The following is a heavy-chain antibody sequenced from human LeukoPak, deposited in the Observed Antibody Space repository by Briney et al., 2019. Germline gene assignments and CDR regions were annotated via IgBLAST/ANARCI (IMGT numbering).Heavy chain of an antibody. D-gene: IGHD6-13*01. CDR3: ARPGSPAAGASDFHH. J-gene: IGHJ1*01. V-gene: IGHV1-46*01. Sequence: ASVRVSCKPSEYPFTRYYIHEVRQATGQGLEWMGLINPSSGSTSYAQKFLGRVTMTRDTSTSTVHMDLSSLRSEDVAVYYCARPGSPAAGASDFHHWGQGTLVTVSS. CDR2: INPSSGST. CDR1: EYPFTRYY.